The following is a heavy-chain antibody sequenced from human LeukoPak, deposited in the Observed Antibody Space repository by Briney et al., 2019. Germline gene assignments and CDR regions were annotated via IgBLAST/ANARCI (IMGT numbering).Heavy chain of an antibody. V-gene: IGHV1-69*05. J-gene: IGHJ4*02. Sequence: ASVKVSCKASGGTFSTYAISWVRQAPGQGLEWMGGIIPISGTANYAQKFQGRVTFTTDESTNTAYMELSSLRSEDTAVYYCARGGTFYRRTLLNYFDYWGQGSLVTVSS. CDR2: IIPISGTA. D-gene: IGHD1-14*01. CDR3: ARGGTFYRRTLLNYFDY. CDR1: GGTFSTYA.